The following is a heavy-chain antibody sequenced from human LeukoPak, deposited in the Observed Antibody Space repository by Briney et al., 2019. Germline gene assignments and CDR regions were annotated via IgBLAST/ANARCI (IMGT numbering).Heavy chain of an antibody. CDR1: AYTPTKLS. J-gene: IGHJ4*02. CDR3: ATGESKAVWDY. Sequence: EASVKLSCNVSAYTPTKLSMQCVRHPPGGGSEWMGGLDTEDGETIYAQKFQGRVNMTEDTSTDTAYMELSSLRSEDTAVYYCATGESKAVWDYWGQGTLVTVYS. CDR2: LDTEDGET. V-gene: IGHV1-24*01.